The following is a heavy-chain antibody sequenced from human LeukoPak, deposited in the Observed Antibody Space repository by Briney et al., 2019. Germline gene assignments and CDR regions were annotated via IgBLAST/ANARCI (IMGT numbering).Heavy chain of an antibody. CDR2: IIPIFGTA. V-gene: IGHV1-69*01. D-gene: IGHD3-16*01. CDR1: GGTFSSYT. CDR3: ARDSDDYVWGSYDY. Sequence: SVKVSCKASGGTFSSYTISWVRQAPGQGLEWMGGIIPIFGTANYAQKFQGRVTITADESTSTAYMELSSLRSEDTAVYYCARDSDDYVWGSYDYWGQGTLVTVSS. J-gene: IGHJ4*02.